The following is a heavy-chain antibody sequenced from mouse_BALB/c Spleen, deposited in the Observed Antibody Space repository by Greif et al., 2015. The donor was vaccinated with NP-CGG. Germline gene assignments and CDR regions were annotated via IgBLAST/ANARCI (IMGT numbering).Heavy chain of an antibody. V-gene: IGHV1-7*01. Sequence: VQLQESGAELAKPGASVKMSCKASGYTFTSYWMHWVKQRPGQGLEWIGYINPSTGYTEYNQKFKDKATLTADKSSSTAYMQLSSLTSEDSAVYYCATRDSSGYGYWGQGTTLTVSS. CDR1: GYTFTSYW. CDR3: ATRDSSGYGY. J-gene: IGHJ2*01. D-gene: IGHD3-2*01. CDR2: INPSTGYT.